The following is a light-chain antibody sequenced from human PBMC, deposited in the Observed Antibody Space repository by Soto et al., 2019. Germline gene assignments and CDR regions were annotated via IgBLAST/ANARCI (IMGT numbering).Light chain of an antibody. CDR1: QGISSY. J-gene: IGKJ3*01. V-gene: IGKV1-9*01. CDR3: QRFNTYPFT. CDR2: AAS. Sequence: DIKLTQSPSFLSASVGDRVTITCRASQGISSYLAWYQQKPGKAPKLLIYAASTLQSGVPSRFSGSRSGTEFTLTISSLQPEDFAIYYCQRFNTYPFTFGPGTKVDIK.